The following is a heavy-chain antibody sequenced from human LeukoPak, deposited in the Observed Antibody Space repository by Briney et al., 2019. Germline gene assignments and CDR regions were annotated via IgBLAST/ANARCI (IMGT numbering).Heavy chain of an antibody. V-gene: IGHV4-59*08. Sequence: NPSETLSLTCTVSGGSISSYYWSWVRQPPGKGLEWIGYIYYIGSTNYNPSLKSRVTISVDTSKNQFSLKLSSVTAADTALYYCASHSPGGWYDYWGQGTVVTVSS. CDR3: ASHSPGGWYDY. CDR2: IYYIGST. J-gene: IGHJ4*02. D-gene: IGHD6-19*01. CDR1: GGSISSYY.